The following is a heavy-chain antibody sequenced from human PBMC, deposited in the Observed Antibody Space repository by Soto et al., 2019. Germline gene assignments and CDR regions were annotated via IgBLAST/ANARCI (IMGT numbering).Heavy chain of an antibody. Sequence: QVQLVQSGAEVKKPGASVKVSCKASGYTFTSYDINWVRQATGQGLEWMGWMNPNSGNTGYAQKFQGRVTMTRNTSISTAYMELSSLRSEDTAVYYCARTPSEVVAAPRINWFDPWGQGTLVTVSS. CDR1: GYTFTSYD. CDR2: MNPNSGNT. V-gene: IGHV1-8*01. CDR3: ARTPSEVVAAPRINWFDP. D-gene: IGHD2-15*01. J-gene: IGHJ5*02.